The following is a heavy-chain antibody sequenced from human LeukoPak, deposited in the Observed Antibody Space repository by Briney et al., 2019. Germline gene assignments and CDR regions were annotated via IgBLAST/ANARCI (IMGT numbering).Heavy chain of an antibody. Sequence: GEPLKISCKGSVYTFSNYWIGWVRQMPGKGLEWMGIIYPGDSDTRYSPSFQGQVTISADKSITTAYLQWRSLKASDTAIYYCARHTLERRKDNAFDIWGQGTMITVSS. CDR1: VYTFSNYW. CDR2: IYPGDSDT. D-gene: IGHD3-16*01. J-gene: IGHJ3*02. V-gene: IGHV5-51*01. CDR3: ARHTLERRKDNAFDI.